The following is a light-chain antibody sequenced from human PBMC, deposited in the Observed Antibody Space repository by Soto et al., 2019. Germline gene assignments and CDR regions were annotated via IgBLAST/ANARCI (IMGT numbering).Light chain of an antibody. CDR3: QHYDTLPLPVYT. CDR1: QDISNN. CDR2: DAS. J-gene: IGKJ2*01. V-gene: IGKV1-33*01. Sequence: DIQMTQSPSSLSASVGDRVTITCQASQDISNNLNWYQQKPGKAPKVLIYDASTLAAGVPSRFSGSGSGTDFALTISGLQPEDFATYYCQHYDTLPLPVYTFGQGTKREI.